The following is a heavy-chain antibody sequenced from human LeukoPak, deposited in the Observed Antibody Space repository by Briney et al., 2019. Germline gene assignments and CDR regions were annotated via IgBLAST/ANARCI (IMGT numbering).Heavy chain of an antibody. CDR2: IYYSGST. CDR1: GGSISSGDYY. CDR3: ARDLLNEGNHLDY. Sequence: SQTLSLTCTVSGGSISSGDYYWSWIRQPPGKGLEWIGYIYYSGSTYYNPSLKSRVTISVDTSKNQYSLKLSSVTAADTAVYYCARDLLNEGNHLDYWGQGTLVTVSS. J-gene: IGHJ4*02. D-gene: IGHD4-23*01. V-gene: IGHV4-30-4*01.